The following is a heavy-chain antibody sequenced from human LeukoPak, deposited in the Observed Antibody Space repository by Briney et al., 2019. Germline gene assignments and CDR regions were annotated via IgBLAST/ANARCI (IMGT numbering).Heavy chain of an antibody. D-gene: IGHD4-17*01. CDR3: ARDRTYGDYVPGYYFDY. CDR1: GFTFSSYW. Sequence: GGSLRLSCAASGFTFSSYWMSWVRQAPGKGLEWVANIKQDGSEKYYVDSVKGRFTISRDNAKNSLYLQMNSLRAEDTAVYYCARDRTYGDYVPGYYFDYWGQGTLVTVSS. J-gene: IGHJ4*02. CDR2: IKQDGSEK. V-gene: IGHV3-7*01.